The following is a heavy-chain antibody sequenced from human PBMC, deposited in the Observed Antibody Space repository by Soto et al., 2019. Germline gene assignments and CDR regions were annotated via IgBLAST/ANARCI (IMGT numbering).Heavy chain of an antibody. CDR3: ARDEDYYDSSGYLAFDI. V-gene: IGHV3-11*01. D-gene: IGHD3-22*01. CDR2: ISSSGSTI. Sequence: GGSLRLSCAASGFTFSDYYMSWIRQAPGKGLEWVSYISSSGSTIYYADSVKGRFTISRDNAKNSLYLQMNSLRAEDTAVYYCARDEDYYDSSGYLAFDIWGQGTMVTVSS. J-gene: IGHJ3*02. CDR1: GFTFSDYY.